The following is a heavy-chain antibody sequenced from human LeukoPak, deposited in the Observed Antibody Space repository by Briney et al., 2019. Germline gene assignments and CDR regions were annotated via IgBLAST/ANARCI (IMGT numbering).Heavy chain of an antibody. Sequence: GGSLRLSCAASGFTFSSYSMNWVRQAPGKGLEWVSSISSSSSYIYYADSVKGRFTISRDNAKNSLYLQMNSLRAEGTAVYYCARAGWDDYSNYGIDYWGQGTLVTVSS. J-gene: IGHJ4*02. D-gene: IGHD4-11*01. CDR2: ISSSSSYI. CDR1: GFTFSSYS. V-gene: IGHV3-21*01. CDR3: ARAGWDDYSNYGIDY.